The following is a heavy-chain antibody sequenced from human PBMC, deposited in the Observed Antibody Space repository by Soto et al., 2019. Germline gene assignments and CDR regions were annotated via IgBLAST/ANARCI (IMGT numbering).Heavy chain of an antibody. CDR2: IIPIFGTA. Sequence: SVKVSCTASGRTLSSYALSWVRQAPGQGLEWMGGIIPIFGTANYAQKFQGRVTITADESTSTAYMELSSLRSEDTAVYYCARLEMATINHYYYYGMDVWGQGTTVTVSS. V-gene: IGHV1-69*13. J-gene: IGHJ6*02. CDR1: GRTLSSYA. CDR3: ARLEMATINHYYYYGMDV. D-gene: IGHD5-12*01.